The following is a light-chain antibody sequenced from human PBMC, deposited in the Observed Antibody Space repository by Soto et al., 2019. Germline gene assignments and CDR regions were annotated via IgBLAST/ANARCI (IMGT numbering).Light chain of an antibody. Sequence: EIVLTQSAATLSVSPGERATLSCRATETISTNLAWFQRKPGQPPRLLIYGSSTRATGVPDRFSGSGSGTEFTLTISSLQSEDFAVYYCQQYSNWPPITFGQGTRPAVK. CDR3: QQYSNWPPIT. CDR2: GSS. J-gene: IGKJ5*01. CDR1: ETISTN. V-gene: IGKV3-15*01.